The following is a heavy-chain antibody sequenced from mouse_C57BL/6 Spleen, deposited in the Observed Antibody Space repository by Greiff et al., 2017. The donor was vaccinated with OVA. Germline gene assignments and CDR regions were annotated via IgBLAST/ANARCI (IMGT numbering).Heavy chain of an antibody. CDR1: GYSITSGYY. Sequence: EVQVVESGPGLVKPSQSLSLTCSVTGYSITSGYYWNWIRQFPGNKLEWMGYISYDGSNNYNPSLKNRISITRDTSKNQFFLKLNSVTTEDTATYYCARRIYYDYEGGAMDYWGQGTSVTVSS. CDR3: ARRIYYDYEGGAMDY. J-gene: IGHJ4*01. CDR2: ISYDGSN. D-gene: IGHD2-4*01. V-gene: IGHV3-6*01.